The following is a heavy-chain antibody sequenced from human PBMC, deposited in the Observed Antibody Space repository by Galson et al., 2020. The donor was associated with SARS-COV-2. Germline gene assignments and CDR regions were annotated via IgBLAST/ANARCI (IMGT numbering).Heavy chain of an antibody. J-gene: IGHJ6*02. CDR1: GFTFSSYW. V-gene: IGHV3-7*01. Sequence: GESLKISCAASGFTFSSYWMSWVRQAPGKGLEWVANIKQDGSEKHYVDSVKGRVTISRDNAKNSLYLQMNSLRAEDTAVYYCARDARYSYDTKRFYYYYGMDVWGLGTTVTVSS. CDR2: IKQDGSEK. D-gene: IGHD5-18*01. CDR3: ARDARYSYDTKRFYYYYGMDV.